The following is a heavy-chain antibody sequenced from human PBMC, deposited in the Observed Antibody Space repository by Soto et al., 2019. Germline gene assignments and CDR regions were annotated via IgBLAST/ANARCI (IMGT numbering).Heavy chain of an antibody. CDR3: ASTTKEVGHYGDKKFDY. Sequence: SETLSLTCTVSGGSISSYYWSWIRQPPGKGLEWIGYIYYSGSTNYNPSLKSRVTISVDTSKNQFSLKLSSVTAADTAVYYCASTTKEVGHYGDKKFDYWGQGTLVTVSS. V-gene: IGHV4-59*08. CDR1: GGSISSYY. J-gene: IGHJ4*02. CDR2: IYYSGST. D-gene: IGHD4-17*01.